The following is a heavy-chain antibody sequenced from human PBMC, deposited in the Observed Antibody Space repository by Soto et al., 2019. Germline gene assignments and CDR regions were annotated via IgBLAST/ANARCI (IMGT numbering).Heavy chain of an antibody. CDR3: ARERIGEDYYYGMDV. Sequence: QVQLQESGPGLVKTSETLSLTCNVSGASLTKSYWSWIRQPPGKGLEWIGNVFYSGTTRYNPSLKSRVSMSVDTSKSHFSLRLSFVTAADTAVYYCARERIGEDYYYGMDVWGQGTMVTVSS. D-gene: IGHD2-21*01. J-gene: IGHJ6*02. V-gene: IGHV4-59*01. CDR1: GASLTKSY. CDR2: VFYSGTT.